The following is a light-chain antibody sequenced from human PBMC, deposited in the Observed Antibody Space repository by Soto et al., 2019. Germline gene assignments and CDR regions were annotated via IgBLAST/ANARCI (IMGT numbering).Light chain of an antibody. Sequence: DSQLTQSPSFLSASVGDRVTITCRASQGISSYLAWYQQPPGKAPKLLIYGASTLQRGVSSRFSGSGSGTEFTLTISSLQPEDFATYCCQHLMTYPRTFGKGTKLEVK. CDR2: GAS. J-gene: IGKJ2*01. CDR1: QGISSY. V-gene: IGKV1-9*01. CDR3: QHLMTYPRT.